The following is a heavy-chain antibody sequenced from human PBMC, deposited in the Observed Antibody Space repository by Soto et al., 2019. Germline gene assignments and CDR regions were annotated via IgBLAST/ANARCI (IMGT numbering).Heavy chain of an antibody. CDR2: SSNSGTFS. V-gene: IGHV3-11*06. CDR1: GFTFSDYY. D-gene: IGHD1-1*01. Sequence: GGSLRLSCEGSGFTFSDYYISWIRQAPGKGLEWISYSSNSGTFSRYADSVKGRFSTSRDNTKNLLYLQMNSLRAEDTAVYYCARSGDNYNRLDYWGQGTPVTVSS. J-gene: IGHJ4*02. CDR3: ARSGDNYNRLDY.